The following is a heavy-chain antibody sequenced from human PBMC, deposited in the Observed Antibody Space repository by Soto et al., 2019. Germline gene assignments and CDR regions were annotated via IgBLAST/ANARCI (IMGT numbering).Heavy chain of an antibody. D-gene: IGHD3-10*01. J-gene: IGHJ4*02. CDR2: IYYSGST. Sequence: PSETLSLTCTVSGGSISSYYWSWIRQPPGKGLEWIGYIYYSGSTNYNPSLKSRVTISVDTSKNQFSLKLSSVTAADTAVYYCARGGPDYYLKRPNFDYWGQGTLVTVDS. V-gene: IGHV4-59*01. CDR3: ARGGPDYYLKRPNFDY. CDR1: GGSISSYY.